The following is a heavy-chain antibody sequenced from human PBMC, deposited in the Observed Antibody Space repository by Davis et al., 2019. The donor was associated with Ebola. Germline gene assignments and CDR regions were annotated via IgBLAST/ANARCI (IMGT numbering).Heavy chain of an antibody. CDR3: ARDGNGLGY. CDR2: INSDGIST. J-gene: IGHJ4*02. Sequence: GESLKISCAASGFTFSNYRMHLVRQAPDKGLVWVSHINSDGISTGYADSVKGRFTISRDNAKNTVYLQMNSLRAEDTAVYYCARDGNGLGYWGQGILVTVSS. CDR1: GFTFSNYR. D-gene: IGHD6-19*01. V-gene: IGHV3-74*01.